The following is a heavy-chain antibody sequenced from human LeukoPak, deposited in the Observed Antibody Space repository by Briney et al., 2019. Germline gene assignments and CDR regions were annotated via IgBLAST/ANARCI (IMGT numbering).Heavy chain of an antibody. CDR2: ISGSGGST. CDR3: AKADYYYDSSGYYRGMAGFDY. Sequence: GGSLRLSCAASGFTFSSYAMSWVRQAPGKGLEWVSAISGSGGSTYYADSVKGRFTISRDNSKNTLYLQMNSLRAEDTAVYYCAKADYYYDSSGYYRGMAGFDYWGQGTLVTVSS. D-gene: IGHD3-22*01. CDR1: GFTFSSYA. J-gene: IGHJ4*02. V-gene: IGHV3-23*01.